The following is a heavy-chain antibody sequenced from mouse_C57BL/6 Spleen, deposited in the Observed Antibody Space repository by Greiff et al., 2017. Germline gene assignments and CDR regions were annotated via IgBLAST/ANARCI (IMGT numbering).Heavy chain of an antibody. V-gene: IGHV1-59*01. CDR2: IDPSDSYT. CDR1: GYTFTSYW. Sequence: QVQLQQPGAELVRPGTSVKLSCKASGYTFTSYWMHWVKQRPGQGLEWIGVIDPSDSYTNYNPKFKGKATLTVDTSSSTAYMQLSSLTSEDSAVYYCASSFSSGYGDFDYWGQGTTLTVSS. J-gene: IGHJ2*01. D-gene: IGHD3-2*02. CDR3: ASSFSSGYGDFDY.